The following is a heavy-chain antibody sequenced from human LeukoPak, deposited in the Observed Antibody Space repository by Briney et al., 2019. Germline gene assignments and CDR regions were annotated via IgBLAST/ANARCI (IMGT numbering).Heavy chain of an antibody. CDR3: AKVSLNNYYDY. V-gene: IGHV3-7*03. CDR1: GFTFSSYS. Sequence: PGGSLRLSCAASGFTFSSYSMNWVRQAPGKGLEWVANIKQDGSKKNYVGSVKGRFTISRDNAKNSLYLQMNSLRAEDTALYYCAKVSLNNYYDYWGQGILVTVSS. J-gene: IGHJ4*02. CDR2: IKQDGSKK. D-gene: IGHD5-24*01.